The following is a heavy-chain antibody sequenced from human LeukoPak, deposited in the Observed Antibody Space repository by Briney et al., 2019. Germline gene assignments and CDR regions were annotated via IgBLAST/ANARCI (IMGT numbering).Heavy chain of an antibody. CDR1: GGSISSSSYY. V-gene: IGHV4-39*01. D-gene: IGHD3-16*02. CDR2: IYYSGST. Sequence: SETLSLTCTVSGGSISSSSYYWGWIRQPPGKGLEWIGSIYYSGSTYYNPSLKSRVTISVDTSKNQFPLKLGSVTAADTAVYYCARHSDDYVWGSYRSPDWFDPWGQGTLVTVSS. J-gene: IGHJ5*02. CDR3: ARHSDDYVWGSYRSPDWFDP.